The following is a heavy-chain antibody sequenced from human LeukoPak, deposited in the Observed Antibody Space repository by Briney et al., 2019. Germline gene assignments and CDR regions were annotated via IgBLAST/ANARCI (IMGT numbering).Heavy chain of an antibody. CDR2: IKQDGSEK. V-gene: IGHV3-7*01. D-gene: IGHD6-19*01. CDR1: GFTFSSYW. J-gene: IGHJ5*02. Sequence: GGSLRLSCAASGFTFSSYWMSWVRQTPGKGLEWVANIKQDGSEKYYVDSVKGRFTISRDNAKNSLYLQMNSLRAEDTAVYYCARDESSGLSWFDPWGQGTLVTVSS. CDR3: ARDESSGLSWFDP.